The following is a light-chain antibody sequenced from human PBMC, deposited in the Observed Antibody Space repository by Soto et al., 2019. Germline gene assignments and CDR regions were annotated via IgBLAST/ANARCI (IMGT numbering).Light chain of an antibody. Sequence: EIVMTQSPDTLSVSPGERAALSCRTSQSVSSDLAWYQQKPGQPPRLLIYGASTRATGIPARFSGSGSGTDFTLTINSLQSEDFAVYYCHHYSSWPPYTFGQGTRLEIK. V-gene: IGKV3D-15*01. CDR2: GAS. CDR3: HHYSSWPPYT. J-gene: IGKJ5*01. CDR1: QSVSSD.